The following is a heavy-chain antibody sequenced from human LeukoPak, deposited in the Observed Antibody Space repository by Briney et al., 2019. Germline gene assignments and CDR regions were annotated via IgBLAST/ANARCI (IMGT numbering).Heavy chain of an antibody. D-gene: IGHD3-22*01. CDR2: ISCSSSTI. Sequence: GGSLRLSCAASGFTFSSYSMNWVRQAPGKGLEWVSYISCSSSTIYYADSVKGRFTISRDNAKNSLYLQMNSLRAEDTAVYYCARDLTVFSYYDSSGYPDYWGQGTLVTVSS. J-gene: IGHJ4*02. V-gene: IGHV3-48*01. CDR1: GFTFSSYS. CDR3: ARDLTVFSYYDSSGYPDY.